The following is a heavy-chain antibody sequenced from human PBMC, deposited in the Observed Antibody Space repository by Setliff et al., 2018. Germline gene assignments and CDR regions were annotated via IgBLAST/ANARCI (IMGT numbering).Heavy chain of an antibody. CDR1: GGTFSSYA. V-gene: IGHV1-69*05. D-gene: IGHD3-22*01. J-gene: IGHJ4*02. Sequence: SVKVSCKASGGTFSSYAISWVRQAPGQGLEWMGGIIPIFGTANYAQKFQGRVTITTDESTSTAYMELSSLRSEDTAVYYCASERTYNYDSSGYHRPNWYFDYWGQGTLVTVS. CDR2: IIPIFGTA. CDR3: ASERTYNYDSSGYHRPNWYFDY.